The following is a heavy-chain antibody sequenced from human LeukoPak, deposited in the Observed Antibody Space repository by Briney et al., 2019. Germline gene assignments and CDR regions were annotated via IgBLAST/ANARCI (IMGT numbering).Heavy chain of an antibody. CDR1: GFTFDDYA. D-gene: IGHD5-18*01. J-gene: IGHJ4*02. CDR3: AKAGSSGYSYGYDY. Sequence: GGSLRLSCAASGFTFDDYAMHWVRQAPGKGLEWVSGISWNSGSIGYADSVKGRFTISRDNAKNSLHLQMNSLRAEDTALYYCAKAGSSGYSYGYDYWGQGTLVTVSS. V-gene: IGHV3-9*01. CDR2: ISWNSGSI.